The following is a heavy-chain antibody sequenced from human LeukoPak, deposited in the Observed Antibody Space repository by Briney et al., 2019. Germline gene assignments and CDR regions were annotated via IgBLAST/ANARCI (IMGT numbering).Heavy chain of an antibody. CDR2: IRYDGSNK. CDR1: GFTFSSYG. Sequence: GGSLRLSCAASGFTFSSYGMHWVRQAPGKGLEWVAFIRYDGSNKYYADSVKGRFTISRDNSKNTLYVQIKSLRADDTAVYYCAKGPRGDCSGGSCPGDSWGQGTLVTVSS. CDR3: AKGPRGDCSGGSCPGDS. J-gene: IGHJ4*02. V-gene: IGHV3-30*02. D-gene: IGHD2-15*01.